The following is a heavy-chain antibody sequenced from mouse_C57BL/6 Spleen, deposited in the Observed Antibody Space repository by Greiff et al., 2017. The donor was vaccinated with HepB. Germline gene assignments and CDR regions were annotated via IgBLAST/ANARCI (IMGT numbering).Heavy chain of an antibody. J-gene: IGHJ4*01. V-gene: IGHV1-64*01. Sequence: QVQLQQPGAELVKPGASVKLSCKASVYTFTSYWMHWVKQRPGQGLEWIGMIHPNSGSTNYNEKFKSKATLTVDKSSSTAYMQLSSLTSEDSAVYYCARRGEYGLRSYAMDYWGQGTSVTVSS. D-gene: IGHD1-1*01. CDR2: IHPNSGST. CDR3: ARRGEYGLRSYAMDY. CDR1: VYTFTSYW.